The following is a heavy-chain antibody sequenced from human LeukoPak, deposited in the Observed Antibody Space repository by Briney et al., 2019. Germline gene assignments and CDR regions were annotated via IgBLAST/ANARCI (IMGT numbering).Heavy chain of an antibody. J-gene: IGHJ6*03. D-gene: IGHD5-12*01. CDR1: GGSISSYY. V-gene: IGHV4-4*07. CDR2: IYTSGST. CDR3: ARNRRTDIVATIRYYYYYMDV. Sequence: PSETLSLTCTVSGGSISSYYWSWIRQPAGKGLEWIGRIYTSGSTNYNPSLKSRVTISVDTSKNQFSLKLSSVTAADTAVYYCARNRRTDIVATIRYYYYYMDVWGKGTTVTVSS.